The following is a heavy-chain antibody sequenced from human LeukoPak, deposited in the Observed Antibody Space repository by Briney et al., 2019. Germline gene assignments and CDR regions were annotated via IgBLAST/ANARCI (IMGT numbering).Heavy chain of an antibody. CDR2: ISGNGGST. J-gene: IGHJ3*02. V-gene: IGHV3-23*01. CDR1: GFTFSSYT. Sequence: GGSLRLSCAASGFTFSSYTMSWVRQAPGKGLEWVSAISGNGGSTYSADSVRGRFIISRDNSKNALYLQMNSLRAEDTAVYYCAKQWRGTGDAFDIWGQGTMVIVS. CDR3: AKQWRGTGDAFDI. D-gene: IGHD3/OR15-3a*01.